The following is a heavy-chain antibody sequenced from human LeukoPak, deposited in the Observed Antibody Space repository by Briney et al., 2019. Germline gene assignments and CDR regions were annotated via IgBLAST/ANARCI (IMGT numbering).Heavy chain of an antibody. CDR1: GYSFTSYW. CDR3: ARIRSPGEQLDVGGLDY. CDR2: IYPGDSDT. D-gene: IGHD6-6*01. Sequence: KSGESLKISCKGSGYSFTSYWIGWVRQMPGKGLEWMGIIYPGDSDTRYSPSFQGQVTISADKSISTAYLQRSSLKASDTAMYYCARIRSPGEQLDVGGLDYWGQGTLVTVSS. V-gene: IGHV5-51*01. J-gene: IGHJ4*02.